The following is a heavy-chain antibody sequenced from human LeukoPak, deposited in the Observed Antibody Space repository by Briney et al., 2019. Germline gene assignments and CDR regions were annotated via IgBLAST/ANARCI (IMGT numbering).Heavy chain of an antibody. Sequence: PGGSLRLSCAASGFTFSSYAMSWVRQVPGKGLEWVSATSGSGVNTYYADSVKGQFTISRDNSKNTLYLQMDSLRAEDTAVYYCAKDPRDRDGYSTFDYWGQGTLVTVSS. V-gene: IGHV3-23*01. CDR2: TSGSGVNT. D-gene: IGHD5-24*01. CDR3: AKDPRDRDGYSTFDY. CDR1: GFTFSSYA. J-gene: IGHJ4*02.